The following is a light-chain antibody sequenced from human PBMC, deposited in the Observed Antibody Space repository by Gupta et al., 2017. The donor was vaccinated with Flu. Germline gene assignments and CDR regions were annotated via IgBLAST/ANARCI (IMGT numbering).Light chain of an antibody. J-gene: IGKJ1*01. CDR2: RAS. CDR3: QHYYCYLWT. V-gene: IGKV1-5*03. CDR1: QRIDNW. Sequence: DIHVTQSPSILSASVGDRVTITCRASQRIDNWLAWYQQKPGKAPKLLIYRASGLESGVPSRFGGGGSGTEYTLTISSLQPDDVATYYCQHYYCYLWTFGQGTKVELK.